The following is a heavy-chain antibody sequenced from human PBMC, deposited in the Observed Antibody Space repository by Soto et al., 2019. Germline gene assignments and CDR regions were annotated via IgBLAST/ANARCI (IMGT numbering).Heavy chain of an antibody. CDR3: AKGYAVGSYRYYRMDV. Sequence: GGALRLSCAASGFTFSSYAMSWVRQAPGKGLEWVSAISGSGVSTYYADSVKGRFTISRDNSKNTLYLQMNSLRAEDTAVSCCAKGYAVGSYRYYRMDVWGQVSAVTVSS. D-gene: IGHD1-26*01. V-gene: IGHV3-23*01. J-gene: IGHJ6*02. CDR1: GFTFSSYA. CDR2: ISGSGVST.